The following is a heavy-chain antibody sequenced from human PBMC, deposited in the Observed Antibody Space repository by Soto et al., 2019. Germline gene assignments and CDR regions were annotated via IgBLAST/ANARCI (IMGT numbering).Heavy chain of an antibody. Sequence: SVKGSWKASGGTFSSYAISWVRQAPGQGLEWMGGIIPIYGTANYAQKFQGRVTVTADKSITTAYMELSNLRSDDTAVYYCAREGVSETLQPSYKGSDTWGQAPLGNVSP. V-gene: IGHV1-69*06. J-gene: IGHJ5*02. CDR3: AREGVSETLQPSYKGSDT. D-gene: IGHD1-1*01. CDR1: GGTFSSYA. CDR2: IIPIYGTA.